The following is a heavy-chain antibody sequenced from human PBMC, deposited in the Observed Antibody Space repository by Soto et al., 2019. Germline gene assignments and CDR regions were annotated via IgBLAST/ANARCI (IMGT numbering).Heavy chain of an antibody. V-gene: IGHV4-34*01. D-gene: IGHD2-2*01. J-gene: IGHJ4*02. CDR2: INHSGST. CDR1: GGSFSGYY. CDR3: ARRDIVVVPAAKGGYDLYYFDY. Sequence: SETLSLTCAVYGGSFSGYYWSWIRQPPGKGLEWIGEINHSGSTNYNPSLKSRVTISVDTSKNQFSLKLSSVTAADTAVYYCARRDIVVVPAAKGGYDLYYFDYWGQGTLVTVSS.